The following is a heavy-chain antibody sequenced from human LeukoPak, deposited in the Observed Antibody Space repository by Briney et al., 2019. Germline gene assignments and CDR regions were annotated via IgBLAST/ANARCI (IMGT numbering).Heavy chain of an antibody. Sequence: PGGSLRLSCAASGFTFSSYSMNWVRQAPGKGLEWVSYISSGSSTIYYADSVKGRFTISRDNAKNSLYLQMNSLRAEDTAVYYCARDAFDIWGQGTMVTVSS. CDR1: GFTFSSYS. J-gene: IGHJ3*02. V-gene: IGHV3-48*01. CDR2: ISSGSSTI. CDR3: ARDAFDI.